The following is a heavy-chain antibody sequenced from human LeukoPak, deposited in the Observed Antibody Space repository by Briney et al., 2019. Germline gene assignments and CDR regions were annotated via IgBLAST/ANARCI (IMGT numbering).Heavy chain of an antibody. J-gene: IGHJ4*02. V-gene: IGHV3-30*02. D-gene: IGHD2-15*01. CDR1: GFTFSNYG. CDR2: IRNDGNSK. CDR3: ANGYLVLYTEGTCFHFDY. Sequence: PGGSLRLSCAVSGFTFSNYGMHWVRQTPGKGLEWVAFIRNDGNSKFYADSVKGRFTISRDNAKKALYLQMYSLRDENTAAYYCANGYLVLYTEGTCFHFDYWAQGTRVTVSS.